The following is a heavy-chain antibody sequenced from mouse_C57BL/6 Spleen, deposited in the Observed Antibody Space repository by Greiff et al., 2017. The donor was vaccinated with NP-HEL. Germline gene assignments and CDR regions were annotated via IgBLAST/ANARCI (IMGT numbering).Heavy chain of an antibody. V-gene: IGHV1-7*01. Sequence: VQLQQPGAELAKPGASVKLSCKASGYTFTSYWMHWVKQRPGQGLEWIGYINPSSGNTKYNQKFKDKATLTADKSSSTAYMQLSSLTYEDSADYCCARTRDYYGSSYDWYIDVWGTGTTVTVSS. D-gene: IGHD1-1*01. CDR3: ARTRDYYGSSYDWYIDV. CDR1: GYTFTSYW. CDR2: INPSSGNT. J-gene: IGHJ1*03.